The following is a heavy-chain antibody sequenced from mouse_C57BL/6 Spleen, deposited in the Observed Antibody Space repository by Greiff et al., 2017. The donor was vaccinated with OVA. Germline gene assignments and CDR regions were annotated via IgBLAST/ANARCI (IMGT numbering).Heavy chain of an antibody. V-gene: IGHV1-72*01. CDR1: GYTFTSYW. J-gene: IGHJ4*01. D-gene: IGHD1-1*01. CDR3: ARGYYGSSFYAMDY. Sequence: QVQLQQSGAELVKPGASVKLSCKASGYTFTSYWMHWVKQRPGRGLEWIGRIGPNSGGTKYNEKFKSKATLTVDKPSSTAYMQLSSLTSEDSAVYYCARGYYGSSFYAMDYWGQGTSVTVSS. CDR2: IGPNSGGT.